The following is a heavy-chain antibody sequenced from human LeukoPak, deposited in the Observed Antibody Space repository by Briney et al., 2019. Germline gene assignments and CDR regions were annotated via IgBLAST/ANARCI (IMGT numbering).Heavy chain of an antibody. V-gene: IGHV4-4*02. CDR2: IYHSGST. CDR1: GGSISSSNW. D-gene: IGHD6-19*01. J-gene: IGHJ6*04. Sequence: SETLSLTCAVSGGSISSSNWWSWVRQPPGKGLEWIGEIYHSGSTNYNPSLKSRVTISVDKSKNQFSLKLSSVTAADTAVYYCGRQWLVSGYYYYYGMDVWGKGTTVTVSS. CDR3: GRQWLVSGYYYYYGMDV.